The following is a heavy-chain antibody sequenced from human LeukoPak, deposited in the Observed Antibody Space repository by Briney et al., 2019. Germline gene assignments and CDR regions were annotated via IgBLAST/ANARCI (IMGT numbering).Heavy chain of an antibody. CDR2: ISTSSSYI. Sequence: GGSLRLSCAASGFTFSSYSMHWVRQAPGKGLEWVSCISTSSSYIYYADSVKGRFTISRDNAKNSLYLQMNSLRAEDTAVYYWARAKWNGGGNIFDYGGKGPLSTFSS. D-gene: IGHD1-20*01. CDR3: ARAKWNGGGNIFDY. CDR1: GFTFSSYS. J-gene: IGHJ4*02. V-gene: IGHV3-21*01.